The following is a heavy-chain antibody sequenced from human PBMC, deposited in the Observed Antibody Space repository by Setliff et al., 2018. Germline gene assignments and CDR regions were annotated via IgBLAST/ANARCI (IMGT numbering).Heavy chain of an antibody. Sequence: SETLSLTCTVSGGSISSSYWSWIRPPPGKGLEWIGYFYHSGSMNYSPSLKGRVTMSVDTSNNQLSLNLTSVTAADTAVYYCAREGFYCTNGVCYRPLDYWGQRTLVTVSS. CDR1: GGSISSSY. CDR3: AREGFYCTNGVCYRPLDY. J-gene: IGHJ4*02. D-gene: IGHD2-8*01. V-gene: IGHV4-59*12. CDR2: FYHSGSM.